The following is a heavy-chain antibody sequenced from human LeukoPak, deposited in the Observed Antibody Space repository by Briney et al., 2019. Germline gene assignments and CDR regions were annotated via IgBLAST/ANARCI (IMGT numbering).Heavy chain of an antibody. D-gene: IGHD3-9*01. CDR1: GYTFAGYY. Sequence: GASVKVSCKASGYTFAGYYMHWVRQAPGQGLEWMGWINPNSGGTNYAQKFQGRVTMTRDTSISTAYMGLSRLRSDDTAVYYCARAKMGYDILTGYYGIYYFDYWGQGTLVTVSS. J-gene: IGHJ4*02. V-gene: IGHV1-2*02. CDR2: INPNSGGT. CDR3: ARAKMGYDILTGYYGIYYFDY.